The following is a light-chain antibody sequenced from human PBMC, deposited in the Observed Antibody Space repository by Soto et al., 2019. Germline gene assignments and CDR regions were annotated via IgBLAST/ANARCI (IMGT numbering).Light chain of an antibody. J-gene: IGKJ4*01. Sequence: DIQMTQSPPSLSASVGDRFTITCRASQIISSYLNWYQQKPGKVPKLLIYKTSILENGVPSRFSGSGSGTEFTLSISSLQPEDFATYYCQQANSFPRLTFGGGTKVDIK. CDR1: QIISSY. CDR3: QQANSFPRLT. V-gene: IGKV1-39*01. CDR2: KTS.